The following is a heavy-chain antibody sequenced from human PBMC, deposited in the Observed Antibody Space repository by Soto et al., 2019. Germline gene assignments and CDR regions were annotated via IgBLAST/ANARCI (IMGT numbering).Heavy chain of an antibody. J-gene: IGHJ3*02. CDR2: IIPIFGTA. Sequence: SVKVSCKASGGTFSSYAISWVRQAPGQGLEWMGGIIPIFGTANYAQKFQGRVTITADESTSTAYMELSSLRSEDTAVYYCVRFGVVPPLLGFAIWGQGTMVTVSS. D-gene: IGHD3-3*01. V-gene: IGHV1-69*13. CDR1: GGTFSSYA. CDR3: VRFGVVPPLLGFAI.